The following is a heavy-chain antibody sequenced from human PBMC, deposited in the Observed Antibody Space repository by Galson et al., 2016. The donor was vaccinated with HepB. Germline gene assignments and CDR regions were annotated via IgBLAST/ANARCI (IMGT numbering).Heavy chain of an antibody. D-gene: IGHD6-13*01. CDR2: NDWEDDK. CDR3: ARQSGISAAGIDS. CDR1: GFSLSTSGMS. V-gene: IGHV2-70*01. J-gene: IGHJ4*02. Sequence: PALVKPTQTLTLTCTFSGFSLSTSGMSVSWIRQPPGKALEWLALNDWEDDKYFSTSLKTRLAISADSSKNQVVLTMTNMDPADTGIYYCARQSGISAAGIDSWGQGILVTVSS.